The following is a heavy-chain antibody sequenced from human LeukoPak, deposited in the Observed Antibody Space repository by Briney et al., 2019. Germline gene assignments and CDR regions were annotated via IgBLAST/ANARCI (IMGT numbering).Heavy chain of an antibody. Sequence: GASVKVSCKASGFTFTTYFIHWVRQAPGQGLEWMGKINPSGDTTTYAQKFQGRITMTRDTSTSTAYMELRSLRSDDTAVYYCARVNHCSSTSCPGGGFDPWGQGTLVTVSS. CDR1: GFTFTTYF. CDR3: ARVNHCSSTSCPGGGFDP. CDR2: INPSGDTT. J-gene: IGHJ5*02. D-gene: IGHD2-2*01. V-gene: IGHV1-46*01.